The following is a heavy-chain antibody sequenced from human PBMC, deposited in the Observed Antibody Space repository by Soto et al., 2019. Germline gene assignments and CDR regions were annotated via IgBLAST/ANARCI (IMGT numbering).Heavy chain of an antibody. V-gene: IGHV1-2*02. J-gene: IGHJ5*02. D-gene: IGHD6-19*01. CDR3: ARDTSPSSGWYWGNWFDP. CDR2: INPGSGGT. CDR1: GYRFSDYY. Sequence: ASVKVSCKASGYRFSDYYLHWVRQAPGQGLEWMAWINPGSGGTNYAQKFQGRVTITADKSTSTAYMELSSLRSEDTAVYYCARDTSPSSGWYWGNWFDPWGQGTLVTVSS.